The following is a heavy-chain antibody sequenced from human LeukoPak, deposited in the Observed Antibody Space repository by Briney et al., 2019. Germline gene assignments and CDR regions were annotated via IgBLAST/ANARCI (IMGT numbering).Heavy chain of an antibody. Sequence: PGGSLRLSCAASGFTFSSYAMSWVRQAPGKGLEWVSAISGSGGSTYYADSVKSRFTISRDNSKNTLYLQMNSLRAEDTAVYYCAEGIAVAGVFDYWGQGTLVTVSS. J-gene: IGHJ4*02. D-gene: IGHD6-19*01. CDR2: ISGSGGST. V-gene: IGHV3-23*01. CDR1: GFTFSSYA. CDR3: AEGIAVAGVFDY.